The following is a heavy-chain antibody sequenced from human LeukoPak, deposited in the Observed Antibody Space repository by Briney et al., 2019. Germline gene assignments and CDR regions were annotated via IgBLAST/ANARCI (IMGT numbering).Heavy chain of an antibody. V-gene: IGHV4-38-2*02. Sequence: SETLSLTCTVSGYSISSGYYWGWIRQPPGKGLEWIGSIYHSGSTYYNPSLKSRVTISVDTSKNQFSLKLSSVTAADTAVYYCARGGNSSPYYFDYWGQGTLVTVSS. J-gene: IGHJ4*02. CDR1: GYSISSGYY. CDR3: ARGGNSSPYYFDY. CDR2: IYHSGST. D-gene: IGHD6-6*01.